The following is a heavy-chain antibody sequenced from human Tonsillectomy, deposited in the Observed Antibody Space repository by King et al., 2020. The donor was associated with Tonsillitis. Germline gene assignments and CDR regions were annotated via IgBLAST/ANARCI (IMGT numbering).Heavy chain of an antibody. J-gene: IGHJ3*02. Sequence: TLQESGPTLVKPTQTLTLTCTFSGFSLTTSGEGVGWIRQPPGKALEWLALIYWDDDKRYSSSLKTSLTITKDTSNNQVVLTMTNVDPVDTATYFRAHSQSGFVAPSALRVAFDIWGHGTLVTVSS. V-gene: IGHV2-5*02. CDR3: AHSQSGFVAPSALRVAFDI. CDR1: GFSLTTSGEG. D-gene: IGHD4-17*01. CDR2: IYWDDDK.